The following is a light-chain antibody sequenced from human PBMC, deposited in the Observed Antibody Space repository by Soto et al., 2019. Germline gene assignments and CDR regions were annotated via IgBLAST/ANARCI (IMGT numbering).Light chain of an antibody. J-gene: IGLJ1*01. CDR1: ASNIGNNS. CDR2: DDN. Sequence: QSVLTQPPSVSAAPGQRVTISCSGSASNIGNNSVSWYQQLPGAAPKLLIYDDNNRPSGIPDRFSGSKSGTSATLGITGLQTGDQADYYCVTWDTSLPACVFGPGTKLTVL. V-gene: IGLV1-51*01. CDR3: VTWDTSLPACV.